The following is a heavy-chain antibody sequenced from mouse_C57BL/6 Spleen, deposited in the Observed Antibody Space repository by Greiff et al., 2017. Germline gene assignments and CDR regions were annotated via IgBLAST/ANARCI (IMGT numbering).Heavy chain of an antibody. CDR1: GYTFTSYW. D-gene: IGHD1-1*01. V-gene: IGHV1-69*01. J-gene: IGHJ4*01. CDR2: IDPSDSYT. Sequence: VQLQQPGAELVMPGASVKLSCKASGYTFTSYWMHWVKQRPGQGLEWIGEIDPSDSYTNYNQKFKGKSTLTVDKSSSTAYMQLSSLTSEDSAVYYCASPHYYGSSSYAMDYWGQGTSVTVSS. CDR3: ASPHYYGSSSYAMDY.